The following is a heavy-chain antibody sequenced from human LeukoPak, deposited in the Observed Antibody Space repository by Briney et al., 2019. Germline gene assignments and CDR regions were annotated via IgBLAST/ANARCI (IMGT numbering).Heavy chain of an antibody. CDR2: IIPIFATP. CDR1: GYSFTSYG. V-gene: IGHV1-69*13. CDR3: ATRMPGSQSDN. Sequence: SVKVSCKASGYSFTSYGISWVRQAPGHGLEWMGGIIPIFATPSYAQKFQGRVTITADESTTTAYMELSSLRSEATAVYFCATRMPGSQSDNWGQGTLVTVSS. D-gene: IGHD3-10*01. J-gene: IGHJ4*02.